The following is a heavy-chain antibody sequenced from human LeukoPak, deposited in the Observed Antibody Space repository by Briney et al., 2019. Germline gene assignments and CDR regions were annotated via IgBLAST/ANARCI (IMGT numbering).Heavy chain of an antibody. Sequence: ASVKVSCKASGGTFSSYGISWVRQAPGQGLEWMGWISAYNGNTNYAQKLQGRVTMTTDTSTSTAYMELRSLRSDDTAVYYCARVTMIVVITSTFDAFDIWGQGTMVTVSS. V-gene: IGHV1-18*01. CDR2: ISAYNGNT. CDR3: ARVTMIVVITSTFDAFDI. J-gene: IGHJ3*02. D-gene: IGHD3-22*01. CDR1: GGTFSSYG.